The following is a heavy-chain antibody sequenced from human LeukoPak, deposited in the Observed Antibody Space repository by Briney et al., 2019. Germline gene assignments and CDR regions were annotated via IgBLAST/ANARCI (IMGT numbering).Heavy chain of an antibody. J-gene: IGHJ5*02. CDR2: INPISGTT. V-gene: IGHV1-2*02. CDR3: ARESVPRRFDP. Sequence: ASVKVSCKGSGYTFTGYYMHWVRQAPGQGLEWMGWINPISGTTNYAQKLQGRVTVTRDTSISTVYMELSRLRSDDTAVYYCARESVPRRFDPWGQGTLVTVSS. CDR1: GYTFTGYY. D-gene: IGHD1-14*01.